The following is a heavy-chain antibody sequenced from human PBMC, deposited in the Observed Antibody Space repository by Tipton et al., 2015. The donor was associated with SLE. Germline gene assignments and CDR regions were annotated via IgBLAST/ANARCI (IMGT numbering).Heavy chain of an antibody. Sequence: SLRLSCAASGFTFSNYGMHWVRQAPGKGLEWVAIIWYDGSNKYCADSLKGRFTISRDNSKNTLYLQMSSLRAEDTAVYYCAKDGQQLGTEGWMDYWGQGTLVTVSS. CDR3: AKDGQQLGTEGWMDY. V-gene: IGHV3-33*06. J-gene: IGHJ4*02. CDR1: GFTFSNYG. CDR2: IWYDGSNK. D-gene: IGHD6-13*01.